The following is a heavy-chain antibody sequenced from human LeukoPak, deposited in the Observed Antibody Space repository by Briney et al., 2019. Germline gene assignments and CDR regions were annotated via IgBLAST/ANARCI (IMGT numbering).Heavy chain of an antibody. CDR3: ARDPTGMIVGFLTFGIQGFDY. V-gene: IGHV4-59*12. CDR2: IYYSGST. CDR1: GGSISSYY. J-gene: IGHJ4*02. D-gene: IGHD3-22*01. Sequence: SETLSLTCTVSGGSISSYYWSWIRQPPGKGLEWIGYIYYSGSTNYNPSLKSRVTISVDTSKNQFSLKLSSVTAADTTVYYCARDPTGMIVGFLTFGIQGFDYWGQGTLVTVSS.